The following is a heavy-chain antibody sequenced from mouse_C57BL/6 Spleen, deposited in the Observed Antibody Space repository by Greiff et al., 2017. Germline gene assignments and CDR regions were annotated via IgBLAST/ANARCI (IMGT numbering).Heavy chain of an antibody. Sequence: LVESGAELVRPGASVKLSCKASGYTFTDYYINWVKQRPGQGLEWIARIYPGSGNTYYNEKFKGKATLTAEKSSSTAYMQLSSLTSEDSAVYFCARGRLSWFAYWGQGTLVTVSA. CDR1: GYTFTDYY. J-gene: IGHJ3*01. CDR2: IYPGSGNT. CDR3: ARGRLSWFAY. V-gene: IGHV1-76*01. D-gene: IGHD2-4*01.